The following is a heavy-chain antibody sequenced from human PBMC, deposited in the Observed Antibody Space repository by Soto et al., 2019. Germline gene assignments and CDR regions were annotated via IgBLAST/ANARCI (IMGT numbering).Heavy chain of an antibody. CDR3: AKIRGYSYGDVDY. J-gene: IGHJ4*02. Sequence: QLQLQESGPGLVKPSETLSLTCTVSGDSITINNYYWGWVRQPPGKGLEWIGSIYYSGSAYYNPSXXXRXXISVDTSKNQFSLNLSSVTAADTAVYYCAKIRGYSYGDVDYWGQGTLVTVSS. V-gene: IGHV4-39*01. CDR2: IYYSGSA. D-gene: IGHD5-18*01. CDR1: GDSITINNYY.